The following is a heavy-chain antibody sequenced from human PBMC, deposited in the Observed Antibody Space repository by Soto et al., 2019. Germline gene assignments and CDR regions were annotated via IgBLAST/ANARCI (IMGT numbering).Heavy chain of an antibody. CDR1: GFTFQNYS. D-gene: IGHD3-10*01. Sequence: QVQLVESGGGVVQPGRSLRLSCAASGFTFQNYSMHWVRQAPGKGLEWVAVTSYDGGKNFYADSVKGRFTISRDNSKKTLYLKINGLRAGETAIYTCARVKSSAEAKSFIAYWGQGTLVTAPS. CDR3: ARVKSSAEAKSFIAY. CDR2: TSYDGGKN. V-gene: IGHV3-30*03. J-gene: IGHJ4*02.